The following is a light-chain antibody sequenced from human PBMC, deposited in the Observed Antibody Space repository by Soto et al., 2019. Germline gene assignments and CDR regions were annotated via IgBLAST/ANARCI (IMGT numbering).Light chain of an antibody. CDR2: YDD. CDR3: AAWDDSLNGHV. J-gene: IGLJ1*01. CDR1: SSNIENNA. V-gene: IGLV1-36*01. Sequence: QSVLTQPPSVSEAPWQRVTISCSGSSSNIENNAVNWYQQLPGKAPKLLIFYDDLRPSGVSARFSGSKSGTSASLTISNLQSDDEADYYCAAWDDSLNGHVFGTGTKLPVL.